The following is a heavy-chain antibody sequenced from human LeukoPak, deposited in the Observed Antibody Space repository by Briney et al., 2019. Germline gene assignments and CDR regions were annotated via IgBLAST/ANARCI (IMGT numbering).Heavy chain of an antibody. CDR2: IIPIFGTA. D-gene: IGHD2-2*01. J-gene: IGHJ6*03. CDR3: ARGEDCSSTSCSYYYYYMDV. CDR1: GGTFGSYA. Sequence: SVKVSCKASGGTFGSYAISWVRQAPGQGLEWMGGIIPIFGTANYAQKFQGRVTITTDESTSTAYMELSSLRSEDTAVYYCARGEDCSSTSCSYYYYYMDVWGKGTTVTVSS. V-gene: IGHV1-69*05.